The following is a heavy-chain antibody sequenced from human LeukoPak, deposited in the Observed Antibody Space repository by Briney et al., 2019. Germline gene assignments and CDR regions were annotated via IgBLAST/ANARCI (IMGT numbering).Heavy chain of an antibody. V-gene: IGHV1-46*01. CDR2: INPSGGST. CDR1: GYTFTSYY. Sequence: ASVKVSCKASGYTFTSYYMHWVRQAPGQGLEWMGIINPSGGSTSYAQKFQGRVTMTRDTSTSTVYMELSSLRSEDTAVYYCSRPHEGVGHFDYWGQGTLVTVSS. CDR3: SRPHEGVGHFDY. J-gene: IGHJ4*02. D-gene: IGHD3-3*01.